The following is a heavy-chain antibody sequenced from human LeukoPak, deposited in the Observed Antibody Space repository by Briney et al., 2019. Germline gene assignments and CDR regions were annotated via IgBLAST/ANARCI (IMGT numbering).Heavy chain of an antibody. CDR2: IKQDGSEK. D-gene: IGHD6-19*01. CDR3: ARVEGSGWLGDYFDY. CDR1: GFPFSSYW. V-gene: IGHV3-7*01. J-gene: IGHJ4*02. Sequence: GGSLRLSCVASGFPFSSYWMTWVRQAPGKGLEWVANIKQDGSEKYYVDSVKGRFTISRDNAKNSLYLQMNSLRAEDTAVYYCARVEGSGWLGDYFDYWGQGTLVTVSS.